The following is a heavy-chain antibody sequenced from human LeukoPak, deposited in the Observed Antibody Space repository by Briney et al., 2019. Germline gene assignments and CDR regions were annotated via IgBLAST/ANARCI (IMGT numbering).Heavy chain of an antibody. CDR2: IIPIFGTA. J-gene: IGHJ6*02. Sequence: ASVKVSCKASGGTXSSYAISWVRQAPGQGLEWMGGIIPIFGTANYAQKFQGRVTITADESTSTAYMELSSLRSEDTAVYYCARDKNDRPYGMDVWGQGTTVTVSS. D-gene: IGHD3-22*01. CDR3: ARDKNDRPYGMDV. CDR1: GGTXSSYA. V-gene: IGHV1-69*13.